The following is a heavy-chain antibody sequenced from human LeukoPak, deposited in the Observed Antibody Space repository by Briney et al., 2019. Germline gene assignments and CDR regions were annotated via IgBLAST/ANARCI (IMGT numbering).Heavy chain of an antibody. CDR3: AKSDVPSIVAYYFDS. CDR1: GFTFDDYT. J-gene: IGHJ4*02. CDR2: ISWDGFST. D-gene: IGHD5-12*01. Sequence: GGSLRLSCAASGFTFDDYTMHWVRQTPGKGLEWISLISWDGFSTYYAASVKGRFTISRDNSKSSLYLQMDALTADDSGLYYCAKSDVPSIVAYYFDSWGQGTLVTVSS. V-gene: IGHV3-43*01.